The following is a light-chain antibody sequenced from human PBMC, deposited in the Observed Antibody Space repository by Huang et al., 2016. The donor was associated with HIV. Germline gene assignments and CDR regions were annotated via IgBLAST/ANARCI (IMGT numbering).Light chain of an antibody. J-gene: IGKJ3*01. CDR3: QHYGRSPPFT. CDR2: GAS. CDR1: QSVISSY. V-gene: IGKV3-20*01. Sequence: EIVLTQSPGTLSLSPGDTATLSCRASQSVISSYLAWDQQRPGQSPRLLMYGASSRATCIPDRFSGSGSGTEYTLTINSLEPEDSAIYFCQHYGRSPPFTFGPGTRLHIK.